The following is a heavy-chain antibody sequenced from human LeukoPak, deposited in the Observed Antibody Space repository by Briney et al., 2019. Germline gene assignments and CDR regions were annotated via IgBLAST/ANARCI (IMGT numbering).Heavy chain of an antibody. Sequence: GGSLRLSCAASGFTFGSYEMNWVRQAPGKGLEWVSSISGSGGSTYYADSVKGRFSISRDISKKILFLQMNSLRVEDTAVYYCAKDGARFDPWGQGTLVTVSS. V-gene: IGHV3-23*01. CDR1: GFTFGSYE. D-gene: IGHD3-16*01. CDR2: ISGSGGST. CDR3: AKDGARFDP. J-gene: IGHJ5*02.